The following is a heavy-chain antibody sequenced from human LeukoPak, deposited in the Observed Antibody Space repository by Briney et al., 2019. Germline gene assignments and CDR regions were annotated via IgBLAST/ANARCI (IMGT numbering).Heavy chain of an antibody. CDR2: INSDGSRS. D-gene: IGHD5-18*01. CDR3: ARRVRGYSYGCDY. V-gene: IGHV3-74*01. Sequence: PGGSLRLSCAASGFAFSNFWMHWVRQAPGKGLEWVSLINSDGSRSSYADSVKGRFTISRGSHNTVYLQMNTLRAEDTAVYYCARRVRGYSYGCDYWGQGTLVTVSS. J-gene: IGHJ4*02. CDR1: GFAFSNFW.